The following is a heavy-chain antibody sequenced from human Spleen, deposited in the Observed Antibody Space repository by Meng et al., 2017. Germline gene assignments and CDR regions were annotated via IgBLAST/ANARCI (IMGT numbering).Heavy chain of an antibody. CDR2: VSWNGSRT. Sequence: GGSLRLSCAASGFTFSNSDMNWVRQAPGKGLEWVSGVSWNGSRTHYADSVKGRFIISRDNSRNFLYQQMNSLRPEDMAVYYCATGKGGYYGSGLYYGMDVWGQGTTVTVSS. D-gene: IGHD3-10*01. J-gene: IGHJ6*02. CDR3: ATGKGGYYGSGLYYGMDV. CDR1: GFTFSNSD. V-gene: IGHV3-19*01.